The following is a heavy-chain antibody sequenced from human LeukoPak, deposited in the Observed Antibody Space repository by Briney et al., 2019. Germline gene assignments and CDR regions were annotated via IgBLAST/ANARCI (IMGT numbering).Heavy chain of an antibody. D-gene: IGHD5-24*01. V-gene: IGHV1-24*01. CDR1: GYTVTELS. CDR2: FDPEDGER. Sequence: GASVNVSRKVSGYTVTELSMLWVRQAPAKGLEWMGGFDPEDGERIYAQKCQGRVTMTEDTSTDTAYMELSSLRSEDTAVYYCARREMATISDWFEPWGQGDLVTVSS. CDR3: ARREMATISDWFEP. J-gene: IGHJ5*02.